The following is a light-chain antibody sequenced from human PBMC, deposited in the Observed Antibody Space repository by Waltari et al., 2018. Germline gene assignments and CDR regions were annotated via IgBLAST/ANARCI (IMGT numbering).Light chain of an antibody. V-gene: IGLV2-8*01. CDR1: SSNVGGYNY. Sequence: QSALTQPPSASGSPGQSVTISCTGTSSNVGGYNYVSWYQQYPGKAPKFMIYEVSKRPSGVPDRFSGSKSGNTASLTVSGLQAEDEADYYCSSYAGSNTWVFGGGTRLTVL. CDR3: SSYAGSNTWV. CDR2: EVS. J-gene: IGLJ3*02.